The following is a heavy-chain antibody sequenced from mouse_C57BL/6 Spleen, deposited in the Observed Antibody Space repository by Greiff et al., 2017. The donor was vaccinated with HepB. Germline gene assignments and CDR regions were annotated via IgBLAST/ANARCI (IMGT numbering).Heavy chain of an antibody. Sequence: QVQLKQSGAELVRPGASVKLSCKASGYTFTDYYINWVKQRPGQGLEWIARIYPGSGNTYYNEKFKGKATLTAEKSSSTAYMQLSSLTSEDSAVYFCARWGYGSNSPYYFDYWGQGTTLTVSS. CDR1: GYTFTDYY. CDR2: IYPGSGNT. D-gene: IGHD1-1*01. J-gene: IGHJ2*01. CDR3: ARWGYGSNSPYYFDY. V-gene: IGHV1-76*01.